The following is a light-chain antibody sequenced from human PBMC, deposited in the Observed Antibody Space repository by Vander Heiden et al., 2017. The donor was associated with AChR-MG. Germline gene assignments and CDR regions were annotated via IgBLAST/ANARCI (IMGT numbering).Light chain of an antibody. CDR2: DDS. V-gene: IGLV3-21*02. Sequence: SYVLTQPPSVSVAPGRTATITCGGNNIGSKSVHWYQQKLGQAPVLVVYDDSDRPSGIPERISGPNSGNTATLTISRVEAGDEGDYHCQVWDSVSGPVVFGGGTKLTVL. J-gene: IGLJ2*01. CDR1: NIGSKS. CDR3: QVWDSVSGPVV.